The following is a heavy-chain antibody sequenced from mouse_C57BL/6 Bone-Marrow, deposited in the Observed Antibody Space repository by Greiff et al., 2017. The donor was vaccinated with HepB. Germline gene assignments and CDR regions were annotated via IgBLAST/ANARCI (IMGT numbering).Heavy chain of an antibody. CDR1: GFNINNTY. D-gene: IGHD1-1*01. CDR2: IDPANGNT. J-gene: IGHJ4*01. CDR3: AHYGSFYAMDY. Sequence: EVQLQQSVAELVRPGASVKLSCTASGFNINNTYMHWVKQRPEQGLEWIGRIDPANGNTKYAPKFQGKATITADTSSNTAYLQLSSLTSEDTAIYYCAHYGSFYAMDYWGQGTSVTVSS. V-gene: IGHV14-3*01.